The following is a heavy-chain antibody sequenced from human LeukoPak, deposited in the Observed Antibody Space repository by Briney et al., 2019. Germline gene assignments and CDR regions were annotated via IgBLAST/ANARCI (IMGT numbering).Heavy chain of an antibody. CDR3: TRDSGSFCDFDY. D-gene: IGHD1-26*01. V-gene: IGHV3-64*02. CDR1: GFSFRDYA. J-gene: IGHJ4*02. Sequence: GGSLRLSCVASGFSFRDYAIHWVRQAPGKGLEYVSVINRDGRITYYADSVKGRFTMSRDNSKNTVYLQMGSLRSEDMAVYYCTRDSGSFCDFDYWGQGALVTVSS. CDR2: INRDGRIT.